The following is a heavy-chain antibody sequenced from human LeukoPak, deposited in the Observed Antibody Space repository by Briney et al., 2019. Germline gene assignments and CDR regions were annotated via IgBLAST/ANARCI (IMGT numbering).Heavy chain of an antibody. V-gene: IGHV4-61*09. Sequence: PSQTLSLTCTVSGGSISSGSYYWSWIRQPAGKGLEWIGHIYTSGSTNYNPSLKSRVTISIDTSKNQFSLKLSSVTAADTAVYYCVGRWGRYHKIDYWGQGTLVTVSS. CDR1: GGSISSGSYY. CDR3: VGRWGRYHKIDY. J-gene: IGHJ4*02. CDR2: IYTSGST. D-gene: IGHD3-16*01.